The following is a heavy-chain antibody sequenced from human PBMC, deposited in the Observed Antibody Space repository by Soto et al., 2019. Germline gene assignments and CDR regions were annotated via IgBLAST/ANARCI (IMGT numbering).Heavy chain of an antibody. CDR1: GYTFTGYY. D-gene: IGHD3-9*01. Sequence: ASVKVSCKASGYTFTGYYMHWVRQAPGQGLEWMAWINAGNGNTNYAQKLQGRVTMTTDTSTSTAYMELRSLRSDDTAVYYCARDLTPGLVDHWGQGTLVTVSS. CDR3: ARDLTPGLVDH. V-gene: IGHV1-18*04. J-gene: IGHJ4*02. CDR2: INAGNGNT.